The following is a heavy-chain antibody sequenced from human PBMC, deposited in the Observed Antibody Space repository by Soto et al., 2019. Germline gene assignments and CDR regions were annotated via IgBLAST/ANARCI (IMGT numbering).Heavy chain of an antibody. CDR2: ISGSGGNT. CDR1: GFTFSMYA. CDR3: AKESDHFYYYGMDV. J-gene: IGHJ6*02. Sequence: GGSLRLSCAASGFTFSMYAMSWVRQAPGKGLEWVSAISGSGGNTYYADSVRGRFTISRDNSKNTLHLQMNSLRAEDTAAYYCAKESDHFYYYGMDVWGQGTTVTVSS. V-gene: IGHV3-23*01.